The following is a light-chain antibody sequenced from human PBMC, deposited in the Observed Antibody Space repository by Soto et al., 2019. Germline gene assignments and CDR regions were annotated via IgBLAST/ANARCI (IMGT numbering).Light chain of an antibody. CDR3: SSYTACTTSEV. CDR1: SSNVGGYNF. Sequence: QSALTQPASVSGSPGQSITISCTGTSSNVGGYNFVSWYQQHPGKAPKPLIYEVTNRHSGVSDRFSGSKSGHTASLTISGPQAEDEADYYCSSYTACTTSEVFGTGTKLTVL. V-gene: IGLV2-14*01. CDR2: EVT. J-gene: IGLJ1*01.